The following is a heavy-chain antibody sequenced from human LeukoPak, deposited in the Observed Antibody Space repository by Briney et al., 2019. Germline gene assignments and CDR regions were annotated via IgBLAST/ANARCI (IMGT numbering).Heavy chain of an antibody. CDR3: ARGVVVGPRLYYYYYMDV. CDR1: GGSFSGYY. J-gene: IGHJ6*03. D-gene: IGHD6-25*01. Sequence: PSETLSLTCAVYGGSFSGYYWSWIRQPPGKGLEWIGEINHSGSTNYNPSLKTRVTISVDTSKNQFSLKLSSVTAADTAVYYCARGVVVGPRLYYYYYMDVWGKGTTVTVSS. V-gene: IGHV4-34*01. CDR2: INHSGST.